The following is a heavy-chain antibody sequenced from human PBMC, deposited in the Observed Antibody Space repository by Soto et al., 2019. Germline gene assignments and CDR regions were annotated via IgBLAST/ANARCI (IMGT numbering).Heavy chain of an antibody. J-gene: IGHJ6*02. CDR3: ARGGADQGVERYYYYYYGMDV. CDR1: GDSISNNKW. D-gene: IGHD1-1*01. CDR2: IKQDGSEK. Sequence: ETLALTCSVPGDSISNNKWWSWFRQAPGKGLEWVANIKQDGSEKYYVDSVKGRFTISRDNAKNSLYLQMSSLRAEDTAVYYCARGGADQGVERYYYYYYGMDVSGRGTTDIVSS. V-gene: IGHV3-7*01.